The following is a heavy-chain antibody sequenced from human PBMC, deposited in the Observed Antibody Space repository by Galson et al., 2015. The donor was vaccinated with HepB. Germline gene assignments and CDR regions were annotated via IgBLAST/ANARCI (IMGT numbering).Heavy chain of an antibody. V-gene: IGHV1-69*13. CDR2: IIPIFGTA. CDR3: ARAGDIVVVPAAIGGSHYFDY. Sequence: SVKVSCKASGGTFSSYAISWVRQAPGQGLEWMGGIIPIFGTANYAQKFQGRVTITADESTSTAYMELSSLRSEDTAVYYCARAGDIVVVPAAIGGSHYFDYWGQGTLVTVSS. D-gene: IGHD2-2*01. J-gene: IGHJ4*02. CDR1: GGTFSSYA.